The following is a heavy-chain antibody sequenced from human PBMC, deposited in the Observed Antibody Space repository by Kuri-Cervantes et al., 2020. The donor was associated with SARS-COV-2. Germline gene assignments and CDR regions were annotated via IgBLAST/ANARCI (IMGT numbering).Heavy chain of an antibody. CDR1: GGSISSGGYY. D-gene: IGHD6-6*01. CDR2: IYYSGST. Sequence: SETLSLTCTVSGGSISSGGYYWSWIRQHPGKGLEWIGYIYYSGSTYYNPALKSRVTISVDTSKNQFPLKLSSVTAANTAVYYCARDRGRQLASYYYYGMDVWGQGTTVTVSS. J-gene: IGHJ6*02. V-gene: IGHV4-31*03. CDR3: ARDRGRQLASYYYYGMDV.